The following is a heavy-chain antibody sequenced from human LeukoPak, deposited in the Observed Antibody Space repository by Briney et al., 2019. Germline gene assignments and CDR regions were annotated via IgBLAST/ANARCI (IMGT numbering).Heavy chain of an antibody. CDR1: GFTFSSYW. J-gene: IGHJ4*02. D-gene: IGHD5-12*01. CDR2: IKQDGSEK. V-gene: IGHV3-7*03. CDR3: AKFHRVAYFDY. Sequence: GGSLRLSCAASGFTFSSYWMSWVRQAPGKGLEWVANIKQDGSEKYYVDSVKGRFTISRDNSKNTLYLQMNSLRAEDTAVYYCAKFHRVAYFDYWGQGTLVTVSS.